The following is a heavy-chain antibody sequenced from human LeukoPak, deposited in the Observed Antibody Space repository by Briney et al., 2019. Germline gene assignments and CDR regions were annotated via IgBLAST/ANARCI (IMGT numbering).Heavy chain of an antibody. V-gene: IGHV3-48*01. Sequence: GRSLRLSCAASGFTFSTDSMNWVRQAAGKGLEWVSSISSGSSTIYYADSVKGRFTISRDNAKNSLYLQMSSLRAEDTAVYYCARDGVFSFAYWGQGTLVTVSS. D-gene: IGHD3-3*01. J-gene: IGHJ4*02. CDR2: ISSGSSTI. CDR1: GFTFSTDS. CDR3: ARDGVFSFAY.